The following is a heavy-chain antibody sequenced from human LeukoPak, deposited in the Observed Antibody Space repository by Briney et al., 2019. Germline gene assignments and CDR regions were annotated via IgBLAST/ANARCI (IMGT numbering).Heavy chain of an antibody. CDR2: INHSGST. CDR3: ARGPPTDYYDSSGFYYVFAY. J-gene: IGHJ4*02. D-gene: IGHD3-22*01. V-gene: IGHV4-34*01. CDR1: GGSFSGYY. Sequence: PSETLSLTCAVYGGSFSGYYWSWIRQPPGKGLEWIGEINHSGSTNYNPSLKSRVTISVDTSKNQFSLKLSSVTAADTAVYFCARGPPTDYYDSSGFYYVFAYWGQGTLVTVSS.